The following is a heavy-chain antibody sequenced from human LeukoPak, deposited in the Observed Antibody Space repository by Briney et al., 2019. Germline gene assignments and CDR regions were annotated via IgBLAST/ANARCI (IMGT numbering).Heavy chain of an antibody. CDR1: GFTFSSYA. D-gene: IGHD2-21*02. V-gene: IGHV3-23*01. CDR2: ISDSGGTT. J-gene: IGHJ4*02. CDR3: AKGAAHIVAVTATASGLFDY. Sequence: TGGSLRLSCAASGFTFSSYAMSWVRQAPGKGLKWVSAISDSGGTTYHADSVKGRFTISRDNSKNTVHLQMNSLRAEDTAVYYCAKGAAHIVAVTATASGLFDYWGQGTLVTVSS.